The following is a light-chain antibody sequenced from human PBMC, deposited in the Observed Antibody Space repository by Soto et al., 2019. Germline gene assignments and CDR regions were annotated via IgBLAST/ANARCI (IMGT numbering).Light chain of an antibody. CDR2: SNN. CDR3: AAWDDSLSGTV. CDR1: SSNIGSNT. Sequence: QSVLTHPPSASGTPGQRVTISCSGSSSNIGSNTVAWYQQLPQTAPKLLVHSNNERPSGVTDRFSGAKSGTSASLVISGLQSDDEADFYCAAWDDSLSGTVFGGGTKLTVL. J-gene: IGLJ3*02. V-gene: IGLV1-44*01.